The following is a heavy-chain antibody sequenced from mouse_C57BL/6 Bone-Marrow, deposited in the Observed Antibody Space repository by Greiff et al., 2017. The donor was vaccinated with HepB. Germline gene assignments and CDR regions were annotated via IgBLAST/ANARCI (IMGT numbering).Heavy chain of an antibody. J-gene: IGHJ2*01. CDR3: ARWGYYYGSSFDY. D-gene: IGHD1-1*01. V-gene: IGHV1-64*01. CDR2: IHPNSGST. CDR1: GYTFTSYW. Sequence: QVQLKQPGAELVKPGASVKLSCKASGYTFTSYWMHWVKQRPGQGLEWIGMIHPNSGSTNYNEKFKSKATLTVDKSSSTAYMQLSSLTSEDSAVYYCARWGYYYGSSFDYWGQGTTLTVSS.